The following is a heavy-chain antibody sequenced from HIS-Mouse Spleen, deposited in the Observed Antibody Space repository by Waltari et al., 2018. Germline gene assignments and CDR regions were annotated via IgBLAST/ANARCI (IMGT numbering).Heavy chain of an antibody. J-gene: IGHJ2*01. CDR2: IYYGGRT. CDR3: AREIPYSSSWYDWYFDL. V-gene: IGHV4-39*07. CDR1: GGSISSSSYY. Sequence: QLQLQESGPGLVKPSETLSLTCTVSGGSISSSSYYWGWHRQPPGKGREWIGSIYYGGRTGSTPALRSRGTVSVDTAKNQCSLRLSSVTAADTAVYYGAREIPYSSSWYDWYFDLWGRGTLVTVSS. D-gene: IGHD6-13*01.